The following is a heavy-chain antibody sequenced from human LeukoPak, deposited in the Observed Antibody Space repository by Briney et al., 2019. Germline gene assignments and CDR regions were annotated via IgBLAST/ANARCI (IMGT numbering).Heavy chain of an antibody. V-gene: IGHV4-59*01. Sequence: SETLSLTCTVSGGSISSYYWSWIRQPPGKGLEWIGYIYYSGSTNYNPSLKSRVTISVDTSKNQFSLKLSSVTAADTAVYYCARGSGGYDDFDYWGQGTLVAVSP. CDR2: IYYSGST. J-gene: IGHJ4*02. CDR3: ARGSGGYDDFDY. CDR1: GGSISSYY. D-gene: IGHD5-12*01.